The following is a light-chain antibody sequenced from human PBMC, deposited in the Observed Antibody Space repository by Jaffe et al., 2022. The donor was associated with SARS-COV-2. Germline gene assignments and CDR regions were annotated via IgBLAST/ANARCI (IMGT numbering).Light chain of an antibody. V-gene: IGLV1-44*01. Sequence: QSVLTQPPSTSGTPGQRVTISCSGSSSNVGRNTVSWYQQLPGTAPKLLISFNNQRPSGVPDRFSGSKSGTSASLAISGLQSEDEGDYSCATWDDSLNGWVFGGGTKLTVL. CDR1: SSNVGRNT. CDR3: ATWDDSLNGWV. J-gene: IGLJ3*02. CDR2: FNN.